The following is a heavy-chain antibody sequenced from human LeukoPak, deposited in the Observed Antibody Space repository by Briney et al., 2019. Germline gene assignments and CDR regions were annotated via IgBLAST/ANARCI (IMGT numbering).Heavy chain of an antibody. D-gene: IGHD3-22*01. Sequence: GGSLRLSCSASGFTFSSYAMHWVRQAPGKGLEYVSAISSNGGSTYYADSVKGRFTISRDNSKNTLYLQMSSLRAEDTAVYYCVKGGKGISDSSGYYLFDYWGQGTLITVSS. J-gene: IGHJ4*02. CDR1: GFTFSSYA. V-gene: IGHV3-64D*09. CDR2: ISSNGGST. CDR3: VKGGKGISDSSGYYLFDY.